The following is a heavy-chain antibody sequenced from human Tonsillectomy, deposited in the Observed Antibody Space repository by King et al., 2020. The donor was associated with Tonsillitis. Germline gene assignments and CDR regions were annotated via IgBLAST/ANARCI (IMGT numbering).Heavy chain of an antibody. D-gene: IGHD6-13*01. V-gene: IGHV3-48*03. CDR1: GFTFSSYE. CDR2: ISSSGSAI. CDR3: ARDRNLGILAAAVPYYFDY. Sequence: VQLVESGGGLVQPGGSLRLSCAASGFTFSSYEMNWIRQAPGKGLECVSYISSSGSAIYYADSVKGRFTISRDNAKNSRYLQMNSLSAEDTAVYYCARDRNLGILAAAVPYYFDYWGQGTLVTVSS. J-gene: IGHJ4*02.